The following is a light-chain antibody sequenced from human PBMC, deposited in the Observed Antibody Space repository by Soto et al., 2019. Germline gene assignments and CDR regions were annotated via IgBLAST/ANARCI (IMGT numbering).Light chain of an antibody. CDR3: QQYNGYPHT. V-gene: IGKV1-5*03. CDR2: KAS. CDR1: QSISTW. Sequence: DIQMTQSPSTLSASVGDRVTITCRASQSISTWLAWYQQKPGKAPKLLIYKASSLRNGVPSRFSGSGSGTEFTLTIYSLQPDDFASYYCQQYNGYPHTFGQGTKLEFK. J-gene: IGKJ2*01.